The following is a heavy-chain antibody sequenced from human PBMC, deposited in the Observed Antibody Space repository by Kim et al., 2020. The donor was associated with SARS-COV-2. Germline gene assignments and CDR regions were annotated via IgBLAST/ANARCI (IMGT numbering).Heavy chain of an antibody. Sequence: GGSLRLSCAASGVSFSNYAIHWVGQAPGKRLEGVAVLSYDGSKKHFAHSVKGRFTISRDNSKNTLYLQMNSLRAEDTAVYYCARGSDDSINLQPNYFYY. D-gene: IGHD3-22*01. CDR3: ARGSDDSINLQPNYFYY. V-gene: IGHV3-30*04. CDR2: LSYDGSKK. J-gene: IGHJ4*01. CDR1: GVSFSNYA.